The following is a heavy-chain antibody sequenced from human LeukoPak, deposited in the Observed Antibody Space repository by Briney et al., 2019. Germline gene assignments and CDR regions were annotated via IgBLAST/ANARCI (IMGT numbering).Heavy chain of an antibody. D-gene: IGHD5-24*01. V-gene: IGHV3-48*03. CDR3: AKYRLRWLPAPVFDN. CDR1: GFTFSSYE. CDR2: ISSSGSTI. J-gene: IGHJ4*02. Sequence: GGSLRLSCAASGFTFSSYEMNWVRQAPGKGLEWVSYISSSGSTIYYADSVKGRFTISRDNAKNSLYLQMNSLRAEDTAVYYCAKYRLRWLPAPVFDNWGQGTLVTVSS.